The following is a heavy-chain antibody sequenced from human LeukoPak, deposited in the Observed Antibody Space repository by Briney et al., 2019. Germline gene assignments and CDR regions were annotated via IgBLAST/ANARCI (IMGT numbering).Heavy chain of an antibody. CDR2: ISYDGSNK. Sequence: GGSLRLSCAASGFTFSSYAMHWVRQAPGKGLEWGAVISYDGSNKYYADSVKGRFTISRDNSKNTLYLQMNSLRAEDTAVYYCARVGYYYGMDVWGQGTTVTVSS. CDR1: GFTFSSYA. CDR3: ARVGYYYGMDV. J-gene: IGHJ6*02. V-gene: IGHV3-30-3*01.